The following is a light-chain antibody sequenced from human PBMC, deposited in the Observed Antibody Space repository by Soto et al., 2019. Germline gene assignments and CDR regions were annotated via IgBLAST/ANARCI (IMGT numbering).Light chain of an antibody. CDR2: EVT. CDR3: SSYTGGNPSYV. CDR1: SSDVGGYDY. Sequence: QSVLTQPPSASGSPGQSVTISCTGTSSDVGGYDYVSWYQQHPGKAPKLMIYEVTIRPSGVSDRFSGSKSGNTASLTVSGLQAEDEADYYCSSYTGGNPSYVSGTGTKVT. V-gene: IGLV2-8*01. J-gene: IGLJ1*01.